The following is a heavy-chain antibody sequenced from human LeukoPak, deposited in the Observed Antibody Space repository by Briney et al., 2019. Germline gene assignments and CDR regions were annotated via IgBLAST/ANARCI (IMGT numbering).Heavy chain of an antibody. D-gene: IGHD6-19*01. CDR1: GYSFTSYW. J-gene: IGHJ3*02. CDR3: ARPRVAGLDAFDI. CDR2: IYPGDSDT. Sequence: GESLKISRKGSGYSFTSYWIGWVRQMPGKGLEGMGIIYPGDSDTRYSPSFQGQVTISADKSISTAYLQWSSLKASDTAMYYCARPRVAGLDAFDIWGQGTMVTVSS. V-gene: IGHV5-51*01.